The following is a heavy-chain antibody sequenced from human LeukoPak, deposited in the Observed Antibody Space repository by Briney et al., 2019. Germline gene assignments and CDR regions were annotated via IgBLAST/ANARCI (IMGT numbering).Heavy chain of an antibody. CDR2: INPSGGST. V-gene: IGHV1-46*01. D-gene: IGHD5-24*01. Sequence: ASVKVSCKASGYTFTSYYMHWVRQAPGQGLEWMGIINPSGGSTSYAQKFQGRVTITADESTSTAYMELSSLRSEDTAVYYCARASRRDGYNFGADYWGQGTLVTVSS. CDR3: ARASRRDGYNFGADY. CDR1: GYTFTSYY. J-gene: IGHJ4*02.